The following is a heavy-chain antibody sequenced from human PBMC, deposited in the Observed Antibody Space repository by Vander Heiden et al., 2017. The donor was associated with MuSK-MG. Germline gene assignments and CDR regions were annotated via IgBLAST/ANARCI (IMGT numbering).Heavy chain of an antibody. CDR2: ISSSGSTI. J-gene: IGHJ6*02. D-gene: IGHD3-16*01. Sequence: EVQLVESGGGLVQPGGSLRLSCAASGFTFSSYEMNWFRQAPGKGLEWVSYISSSGSTIYYADSVKGRFTISRDNAKNSLYLQMNSLRAEDTAVYYCARDWGNSGYYYGMDVWGQGTTVTVSS. CDR3: ARDWGNSGYYYGMDV. CDR1: GFTFSSYE. V-gene: IGHV3-48*03.